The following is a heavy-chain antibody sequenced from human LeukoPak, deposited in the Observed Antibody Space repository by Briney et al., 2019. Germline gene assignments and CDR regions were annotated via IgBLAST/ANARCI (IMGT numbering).Heavy chain of an antibody. CDR1: GFTFSSYS. D-gene: IGHD3-9*01. Sequence: GESLRLSCAASGFTFSSYSMNWVRQAPGKGLEWVSSTSTSSSYIYYADSVKGRFTLSRDNAKNSLYLQMNSLRAEDTAVYYCASPLSTYDILTGYNFDYWGQGTLVTVSS. CDR3: ASPLSTYDILTGYNFDY. J-gene: IGHJ4*02. V-gene: IGHV3-21*01. CDR2: TSTSSSYI.